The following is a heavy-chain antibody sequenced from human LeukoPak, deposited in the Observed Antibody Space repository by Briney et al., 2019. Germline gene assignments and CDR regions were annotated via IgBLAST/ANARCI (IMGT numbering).Heavy chain of an antibody. D-gene: IGHD4-11*01. J-gene: IGHJ4*02. V-gene: IGHV3-7*05. CDR1: GFTFSIHW. Sequence: GGSLRLSCAASGFTFSIHWMSWVRQAPGKGLEWVANINQDGSQKYYVDSVKGRFSISRDNAKNSLYLQMNSLRVEDTAVYYCANTVGHYSHNWGQGTLVTVSS. CDR2: INQDGSQK. CDR3: ANTVGHYSHN.